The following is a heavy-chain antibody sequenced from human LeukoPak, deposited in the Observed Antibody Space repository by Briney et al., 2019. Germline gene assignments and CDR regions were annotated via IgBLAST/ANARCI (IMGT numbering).Heavy chain of an antibody. D-gene: IGHD6-19*01. CDR2: IYYSGST. Sequence: SETLSLTCTVSGGSISSSSYYWGWIRQPPGKGLEWLGSIYYSGSTYYNPSLKSRVTISVDTSKNQFSLKLSSVTAADTAVYYCARLGRQWLVPFFDYWGQGTLVTVSS. CDR3: ARLGRQWLVPFFDY. J-gene: IGHJ4*02. CDR1: GGSISSSSYY. V-gene: IGHV4-39*01.